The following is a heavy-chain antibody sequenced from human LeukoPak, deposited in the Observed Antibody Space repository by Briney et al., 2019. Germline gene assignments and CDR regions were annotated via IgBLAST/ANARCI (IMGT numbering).Heavy chain of an antibody. V-gene: IGHV3-23*01. Sequence: GGSLRLSCVASGSTFSSYAMSWVRQAPGKGLEWVSTISAGGGSTYYADSVKGRFSISRDNSKTTLYLQMNSLGAEDTAVYYCARVSYYDSSGYYFLSYVDYWGQGTLVTVSS. CDR2: ISAGGGST. CDR1: GSTFSSYA. D-gene: IGHD3-22*01. CDR3: ARVSYYDSSGYYFLSYVDY. J-gene: IGHJ4*02.